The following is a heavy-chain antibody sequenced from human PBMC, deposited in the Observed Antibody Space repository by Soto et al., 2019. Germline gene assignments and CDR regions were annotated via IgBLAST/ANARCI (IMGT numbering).Heavy chain of an antibody. CDR1: GYTFNTFG. Sequence: GASVKVSCKASGYTFNTFGITWVRQAPGQGLEWMGCVSGYSDKRDYSRKLQDRITLTAGPSTTTSYMELRSLTSDDTAVYYCARGWGKYFGANDFWGQGTLVTVSS. D-gene: IGHD7-27*01. J-gene: IGHJ4*02. CDR3: ARGWGKYFGANDF. V-gene: IGHV1-18*01. CDR2: VSGYSDKR.